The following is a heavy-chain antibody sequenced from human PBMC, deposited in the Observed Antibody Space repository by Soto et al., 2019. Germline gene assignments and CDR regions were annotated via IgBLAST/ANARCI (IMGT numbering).Heavy chain of an antibody. CDR3: ARGDRYCTNGVCYGFFDY. J-gene: IGHJ4*02. V-gene: IGHV4-34*01. Sequence: SETLSLTCAVYGGSFSVYYWSWIRQPPGKGLEWIGEINHSGSTNYNPSLKSRVTISVDTSKNQFSLKLSSVTAADTAVYYCARGDRYCTNGVCYGFFDYWGQGNLVTVSS. D-gene: IGHD2-8*01. CDR1: GGSFSVYY. CDR2: INHSGST.